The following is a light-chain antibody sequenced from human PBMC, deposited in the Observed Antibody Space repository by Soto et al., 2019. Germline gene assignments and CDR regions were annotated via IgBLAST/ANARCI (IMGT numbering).Light chain of an antibody. CDR2: GAS. CDR1: QSLSSNY. J-gene: IGKJ1*01. Sequence: EIVLTQSPGTLSLSPRERAALSCRASQSLSSNYLAWYQQKPGQAPRLLIYGASNTAPGIPDRFSGRGSGTDFILTISRLEPEDFAVYYCQHYGSSLWTFGQGTRVDI. V-gene: IGKV3-20*01. CDR3: QHYGSSLWT.